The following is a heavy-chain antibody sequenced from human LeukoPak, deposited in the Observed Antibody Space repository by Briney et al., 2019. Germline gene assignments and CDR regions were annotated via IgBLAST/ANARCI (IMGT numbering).Heavy chain of an antibody. D-gene: IGHD1-26*01. CDR2: INHSGST. Sequence: SETLSLTCAVYGGSFSGYYWSWIRQPPGKGQEWIGEINHSGSTNYNPSLKSRVTISVDTSKNQFSLKLSSVTAADTAVYYCARGSDLLGYWGQGTLVTVSS. J-gene: IGHJ4*02. CDR1: GGSFSGYY. V-gene: IGHV4-34*01. CDR3: ARGSDLLGY.